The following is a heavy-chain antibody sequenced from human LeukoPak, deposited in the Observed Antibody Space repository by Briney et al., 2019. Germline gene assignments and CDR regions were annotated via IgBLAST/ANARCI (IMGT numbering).Heavy chain of an antibody. D-gene: IGHD1-26*01. CDR2: INSDGSST. V-gene: IGHV3-74*01. J-gene: IGHJ4*02. CDR3: ARLIEVGATDY. Sequence: PGGSLRLSCADSGFSFSSYWMHRVRQAPGKGLVWVSRINSDGSSTSYADSVKGRFTISRDNAKNTLYLQMNSLRAEDTAVYYCARLIEVGATDYWGQGTLVTVSS. CDR1: GFSFSSYW.